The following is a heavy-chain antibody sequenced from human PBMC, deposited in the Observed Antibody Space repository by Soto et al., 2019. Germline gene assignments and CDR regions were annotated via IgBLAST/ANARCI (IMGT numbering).Heavy chain of an antibody. V-gene: IGHV4-39*01. CDR2: IYYSGST. CDR3: GGVYYGAVYYYWGLDF. CDR1: GGSISSSSYY. D-gene: IGHD3-10*01. J-gene: IGHJ6*04. Sequence: PSETLSLTCTVSGGSISSSSYYWGWIRQPPGKGLEWIGSIYYSGSTYYNPSLKSRVTISVDTSKNQFSLKLSSVTAADTAVYYCGGVYYGAVYYYWGLDFGGKGTWVTGS.